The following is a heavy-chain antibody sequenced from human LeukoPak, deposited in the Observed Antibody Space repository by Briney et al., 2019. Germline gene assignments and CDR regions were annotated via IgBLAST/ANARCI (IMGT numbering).Heavy chain of an antibody. V-gene: IGHV1-24*01. D-gene: IGHD2-8*01. J-gene: IGHJ4*02. Sequence: GASVKVSCKVSGYTLTELSMHWVRQAPGKGLEWMGGFDPEDGETIYAQKFQGRVTMTRNTSISTAYMELSSLRSEDTAVYYCARRLLKKWYYFDYWGQGTLVTVSS. CDR1: GYTLTELS. CDR2: FDPEDGET. CDR3: ARRLLKKWYYFDY.